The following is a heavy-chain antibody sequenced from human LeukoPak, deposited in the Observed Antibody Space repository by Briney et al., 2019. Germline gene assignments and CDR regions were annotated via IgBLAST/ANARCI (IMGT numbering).Heavy chain of an antibody. CDR1: GFTFSDYY. J-gene: IGHJ4*02. D-gene: IGHD2-2*01. CDR2: ISSSGSTI. Sequence: GGSLRLSCAASGFTFSDYYMGWIRQAPGKGLEWVSYISSSGSTIYYADSVKGRFTISRDNAKNSLYLQMNSLRAEDTAVYYCAREAPAAMAPYGYWGQGTLVTVSS. V-gene: IGHV3-11*04. CDR3: AREAPAAMAPYGY.